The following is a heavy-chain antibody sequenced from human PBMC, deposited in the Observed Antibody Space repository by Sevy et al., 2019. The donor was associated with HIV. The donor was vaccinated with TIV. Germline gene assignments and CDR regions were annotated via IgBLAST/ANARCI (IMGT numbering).Heavy chain of an antibody. CDR3: ARRGYDSSGYYNAFDI. CDR1: GGSISNYY. CDR2: IYYSGST. V-gene: IGHV4-59*01. Sequence: SETLSLTCTVSGGSISNYYWNWIRQPPGKGLKWIGYIYYSGSTNYNPSLKSRVTISVDTSRNQFSLKLRSMTAADTAVYYCARRGYDSSGYYNAFDIWGQRTMVTVS. D-gene: IGHD3-22*01. J-gene: IGHJ3*02.